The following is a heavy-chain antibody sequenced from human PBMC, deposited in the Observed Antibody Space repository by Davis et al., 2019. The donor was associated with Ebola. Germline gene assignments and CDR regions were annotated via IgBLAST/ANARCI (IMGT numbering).Heavy chain of an antibody. Sequence: GESLKISCAASGFTFSSYSMHWVRQAPGKGLEWVSYISSSSSTIYYADSVKGRFTISRDNAKNSLYLQMNSLRAEDTAVYYCAREERRTYYYDSSGHLDYWGQGTLVTVSS. CDR3: AREERRTYYYDSSGHLDY. D-gene: IGHD3-22*01. J-gene: IGHJ4*02. CDR2: ISSSSSTI. CDR1: GFTFSSYS. V-gene: IGHV3-48*01.